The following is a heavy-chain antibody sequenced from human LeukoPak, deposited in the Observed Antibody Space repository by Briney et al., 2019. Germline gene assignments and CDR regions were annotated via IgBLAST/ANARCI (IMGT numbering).Heavy chain of an antibody. CDR3: ARDPRQLPHVHYYYYMDV. V-gene: IGHV1-69*01. Sequence: GASVKVSCKASGGTFSSYAIRGVRQAPGQGVEWMGGIIHIFGTANYAQKFQGRVTITADESTDTAYMELSSLRSEDTAVYYCARDPRQLPHVHYYYYMDVWGKGTTVTVSS. J-gene: IGHJ6*03. D-gene: IGHD2-2*01. CDR1: GGTFSSYA. CDR2: IIHIFGTA.